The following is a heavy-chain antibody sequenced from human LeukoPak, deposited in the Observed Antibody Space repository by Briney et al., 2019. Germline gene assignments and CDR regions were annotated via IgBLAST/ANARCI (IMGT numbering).Heavy chain of an antibody. CDR1: GGSISSYY. Sequence: PSETLSLTCTVPGGSISSYYWSWIRQPPGKGLEWSGYIYYSGSTNYNPSLKSRVTISVDTSKNQFSLKLSSVTAADTAVYYCARFYGDYPFYYYYYYGMDVWGQGTTVTVSS. CDR3: ARFYGDYPFYYYYYYGMDV. D-gene: IGHD4-17*01. J-gene: IGHJ6*02. CDR2: IYYSGST. V-gene: IGHV4-59*12.